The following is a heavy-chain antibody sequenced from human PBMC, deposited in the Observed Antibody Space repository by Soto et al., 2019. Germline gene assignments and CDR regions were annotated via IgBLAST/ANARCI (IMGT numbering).Heavy chain of an antibody. CDR2: ISVYNRNK. V-gene: IGHV1-18*01. CDR3: ARVAITLIRGLKVDFYSMDV. CDR1: GYTFNNYG. Sequence: QLVQSGGEVKEPGASVQVSCKASGYTFNNYGITWVRQAPGQGLEWLGWISVYNRNKNYAKKVQGRPSMTADPSKSTANMELRSLQSDDTTVYFCARVAITLIRGLKVDFYSMDVWGQGTTVTVAS. J-gene: IGHJ6*02. D-gene: IGHD3-10*01.